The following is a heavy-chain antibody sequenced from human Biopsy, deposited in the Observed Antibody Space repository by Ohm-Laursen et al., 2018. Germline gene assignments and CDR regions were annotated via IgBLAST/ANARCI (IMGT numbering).Heavy chain of an antibody. J-gene: IGHJ5*01. Sequence: ATVKISCKASEYTFTGYHVHWVRQAPGQGLEWMGWIDTKSGGTNYAQKFQGRVTMTRDTSISTTYMELRRLTSDDTAVFYCARELGDFWGGRQFDFWGQGTLVTVSS. CDR2: IDTKSGGT. CDR1: EYTFTGYH. D-gene: IGHD3-3*01. CDR3: ARELGDFWGGRQFDF. V-gene: IGHV1-2*02.